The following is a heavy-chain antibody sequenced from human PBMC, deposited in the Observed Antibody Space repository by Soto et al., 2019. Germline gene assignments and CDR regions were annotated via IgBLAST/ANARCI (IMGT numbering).Heavy chain of an antibody. CDR1: GDGFTAHY. CDR3: ARELAKGGGSSGFDY. V-gene: IGHV1-2*02. D-gene: IGHD1-26*01. J-gene: IGHJ4*02. CDR2: INPKSGGT. Sequence: GSSAKVFGKDAGDGFTAHYIHWVQQAPGQGFEWMGWINPKSGGTNYPQKFQGRVTMARDTSLSTVYMTLTRLTPADTAVYYCARELAKGGGSSGFDYWGPGCLVPVSS.